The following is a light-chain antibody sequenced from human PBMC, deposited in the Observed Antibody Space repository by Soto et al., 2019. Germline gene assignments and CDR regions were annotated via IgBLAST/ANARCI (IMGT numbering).Light chain of an antibody. V-gene: IGKV3-15*01. CDR1: QSLSSN. J-gene: IGKJ1*01. CDR2: GAS. Sequence: PGERATLSCRASQSLSSNLAWYQQKPGQAPRLLIYGASTRATDIPARFSGSGSGTEFTLTISSLQSEDFAVYYCQQYNNWPPVTFGQGTKVDIK. CDR3: QQYNNWPPVT.